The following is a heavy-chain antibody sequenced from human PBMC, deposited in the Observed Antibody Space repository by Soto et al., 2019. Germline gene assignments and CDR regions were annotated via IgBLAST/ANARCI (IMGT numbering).Heavy chain of an antibody. J-gene: IGHJ6*02. CDR2: ISSSSSCI. D-gene: IGHD3-22*01. CDR1: GFTFSSCS. CDR3: ARDRDYYDSSGYSGRPGDYYYGMDV. V-gene: IGHV3-21*01. Sequence: PGGSLRLSCAASGFTFSSCSMNWVRQAPGKGLEWVSSISSSSSCIYHADAAKGRITISRDNAKNSLYLQMSSLRAEDTAVYYCARDRDYYDSSGYSGRPGDYYYGMDVWGQGTTVTVSS.